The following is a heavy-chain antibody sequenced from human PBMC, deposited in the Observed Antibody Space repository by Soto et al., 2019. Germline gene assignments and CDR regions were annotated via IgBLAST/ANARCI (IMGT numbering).Heavy chain of an antibody. CDR1: GFTFSSYS. V-gene: IGHV3-48*01. CDR2: ISSSSSTI. Sequence: GGSLRLSCAASGFTFSSYSMNWVRQAPGKGLEWVSYISSSSSTIYYADSVKGRFTISRDNAKNSLYLQMNSLRAEDTAVYYCARDARITMVRGLVYYYYMDVWGKGTTVTVSS. D-gene: IGHD3-10*01. CDR3: ARDARITMVRGLVYYYYMDV. J-gene: IGHJ6*03.